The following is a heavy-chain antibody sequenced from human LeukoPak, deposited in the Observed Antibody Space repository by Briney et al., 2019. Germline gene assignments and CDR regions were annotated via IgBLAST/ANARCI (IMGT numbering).Heavy chain of an antibody. Sequence: SETLSLTCAVSGYSISSGYSWGWIRQPPGRGREWIGSIYHSGSTYYNPSLKSRVTISVDTSKNQFSLKLSSVTAADTAVYYCARLGDYREYWGQGTLVTVSS. V-gene: IGHV4-38-2*01. CDR1: GYSISSGYS. CDR3: ARLGDYREY. J-gene: IGHJ4*02. D-gene: IGHD4-17*01. CDR2: IYHSGST.